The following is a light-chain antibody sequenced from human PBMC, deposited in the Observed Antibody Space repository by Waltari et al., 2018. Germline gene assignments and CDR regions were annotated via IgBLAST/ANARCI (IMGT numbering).Light chain of an antibody. J-gene: IGKJ1*01. Sequence: DIVRPQSPATLSVSPGERATLSCRASQSVANNLAWYQQKRGQAPRLLIYAASIRATGIPARFFGSGSGTEFTLTISSLQSEDSAVYYCQQSNNWPQTFGQGTKVEIK. CDR3: QQSNNWPQT. CDR2: AAS. V-gene: IGKV3-15*01. CDR1: QSVANN.